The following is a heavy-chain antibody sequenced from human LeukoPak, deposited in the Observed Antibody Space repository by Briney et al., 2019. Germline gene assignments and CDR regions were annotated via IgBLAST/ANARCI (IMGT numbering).Heavy chain of an antibody. V-gene: IGHV4-34*01. Sequence: KPSETLSLTCAVYGGSFSGYYWSWIRQPPGKGLEWIGEINHSGSTNYNPSLKSRVTISVDTSKNQFSLKLSSVTAADTAVYYCARHMYDYVWGSYRPHFDYWGQGTLVTVSS. J-gene: IGHJ4*02. CDR1: GGSFSGYY. CDR3: ARHMYDYVWGSYRPHFDY. D-gene: IGHD3-16*02. CDR2: INHSGST.